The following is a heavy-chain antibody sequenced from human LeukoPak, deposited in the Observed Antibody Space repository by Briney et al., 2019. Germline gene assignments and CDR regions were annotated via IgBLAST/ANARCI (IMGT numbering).Heavy chain of an antibody. J-gene: IGHJ4*02. V-gene: IGHV4-39*07. CDR2: IYYSGST. D-gene: IGHD5-12*01. CDR3: ARDSDYDLPFDY. CDR1: GGSISSSSYY. Sequence: EASETLSLTCTVSGGSISSSSYYWGWIRQPPGKGLEWIGSIYYSGSTYYNPSLKSRVTISVDTSKNQFSLKLSSVTAADTAVYYCARDSDYDLPFDYWGQGTLVTVSS.